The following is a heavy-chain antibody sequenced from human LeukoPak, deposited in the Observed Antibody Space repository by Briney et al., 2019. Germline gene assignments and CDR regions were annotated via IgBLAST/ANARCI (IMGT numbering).Heavy chain of an antibody. D-gene: IGHD1-14*01. V-gene: IGHV3-43*01. CDR1: GFTFDYYT. J-gene: IGHJ5*02. CDR3: AKGTGKSTLNWFDP. CDR2: ISWDGGST. Sequence: GGSLRLSCAASGFTFDYYTMHWVRQAPGKGLEWVSLISWDGGSTKYAGSVKGRFTISRDNSKNSLYLQMNSLRTEDTALYYCAKGTGKSTLNWFDPWGRGTLVTVSS.